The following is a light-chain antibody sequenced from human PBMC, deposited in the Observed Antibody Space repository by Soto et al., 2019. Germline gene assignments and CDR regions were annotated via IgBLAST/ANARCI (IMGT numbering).Light chain of an antibody. V-gene: IGLV2-14*01. CDR2: DVS. Sequence: QSVLTQPASVSGSPGQSITISCAGTMRDVGAYNLVSWYQQHPGKAPKLMIYDVSDRPSGVSTRFSGSKSGYTASLTISGLQAEDEADYFCSSYTSSSTRVFGGGTKVTVL. CDR3: SSYTSSSTRV. J-gene: IGLJ3*02. CDR1: MRDVGAYNL.